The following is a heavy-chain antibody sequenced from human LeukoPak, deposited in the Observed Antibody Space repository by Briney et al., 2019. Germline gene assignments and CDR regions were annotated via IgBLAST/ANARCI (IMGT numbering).Heavy chain of an antibody. D-gene: IGHD6-13*01. CDR1: GFTFSSYV. Sequence: PGGTLRLSCAASGFTFSSYVMNWVRQAPGKGLEWGSYISSSGSTIYYADSVKGRFTISRDNAKNSLYLQMNSLRAEDTAVYYCARGGPINSSSWYFRGTSRVGAFDIWGQGTMVTVSS. CDR2: ISSSGSTI. J-gene: IGHJ3*02. CDR3: ARGGPINSSSWYFRGTSRVGAFDI. V-gene: IGHV3-48*03.